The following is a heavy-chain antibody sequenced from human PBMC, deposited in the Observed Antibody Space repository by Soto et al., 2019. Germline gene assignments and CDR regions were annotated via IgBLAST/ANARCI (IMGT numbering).Heavy chain of an antibody. CDR2: INAGNGNT. CDR1: GYTFTSYA. J-gene: IGHJ4*02. Sequence: ASVKVSCKASGYTFTSYAMHWVRQAPGQRLEWMGWINAGNGNTKYSQKFQGRVTITRDTSASTAYMELSSLRSEDTAVYYCARVGYYGSRYPYYFDYWGQGTLVTGSS. CDR3: ARVGYYGSRYPYYFDY. V-gene: IGHV1-3*01. D-gene: IGHD3-10*01.